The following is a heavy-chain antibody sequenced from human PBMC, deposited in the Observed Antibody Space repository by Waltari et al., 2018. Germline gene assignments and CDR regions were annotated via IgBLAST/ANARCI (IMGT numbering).Heavy chain of an antibody. CDR2: ISWNSGSI. Sequence: EVQLVESGGGLVQPGRSLRLSCAASGFTFEDYAMHWVRQAPGKGLEWVSGISWNSGSIGYADSVKGRFTISRDNAKNSLYLQMNSLRAEDTALYYCAKDIGSGDYGPDAFDIWGQGTMVTVSS. D-gene: IGHD4-17*01. J-gene: IGHJ3*02. CDR1: GFTFEDYA. CDR3: AKDIGSGDYGPDAFDI. V-gene: IGHV3-9*01.